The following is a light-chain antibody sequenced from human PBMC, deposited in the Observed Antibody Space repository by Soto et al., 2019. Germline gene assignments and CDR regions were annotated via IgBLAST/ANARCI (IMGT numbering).Light chain of an antibody. CDR3: QLRYCTPP. V-gene: IGKV1-39*01. J-gene: IGKJ1*01. Sequence: DIQMTQSPSSLSASVGDRVTITCRASQSISSYLNWYQQKPGKAPKLLIYAASSLQSGVPSRFSGSGSGTDFTLTISSLQPEDCATYYCQLRYCTPPFGQGTQVDIK. CDR1: QSISSY. CDR2: AAS.